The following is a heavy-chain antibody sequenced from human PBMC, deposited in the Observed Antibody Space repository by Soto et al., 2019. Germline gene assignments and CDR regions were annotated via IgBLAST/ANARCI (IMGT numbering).Heavy chain of an antibody. CDR1: GGSISSGGYY. V-gene: IGHV4-31*03. D-gene: IGHD3-16*01. CDR2: IYYSGST. Sequence: QVQLQESGPGLVKPSQTLSLTCTVSGGSISSGGYYWSWIRQHPGKGLEWIGYIYYSGSTYYNRSLQSRVTISVDTSKTQFSLKRSSVTAADTAVYYCARAGEMATWGGKDVWGQGTTVTVSS. CDR3: ARAGEMATWGGKDV. J-gene: IGHJ6*02.